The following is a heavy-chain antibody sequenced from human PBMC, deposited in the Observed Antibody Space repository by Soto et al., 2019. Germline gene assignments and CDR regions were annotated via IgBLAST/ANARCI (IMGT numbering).Heavy chain of an antibody. Sequence: PSGTLSLTCTVSGGSISSGGYYWSWIRQHPGKGLEWIGYIYYSGSTSYNPSLKSRVTISVDTSKNQFSLKLSSVTAADTAVYYCARAAAAVLRYGMDVWGQGTTVTVS. CDR3: ARAAAAVLRYGMDV. J-gene: IGHJ6*02. D-gene: IGHD6-13*01. CDR2: IYYSGST. CDR1: GGSISSGGYY. V-gene: IGHV4-31*03.